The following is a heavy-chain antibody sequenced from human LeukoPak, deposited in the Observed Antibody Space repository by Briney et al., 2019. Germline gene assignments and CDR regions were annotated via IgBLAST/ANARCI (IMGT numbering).Heavy chain of an antibody. J-gene: IGHJ3*02. CDR1: GGTFSSYA. CDR2: IIPILGIA. V-gene: IGHV1-69*04. Sequence: ASVKVSCKASGGTFSSYAISWVRQAPGQGLEWMGRIIPILGIANYAQKFQGRVTITADKSTSTAYMELSSLRSEDTAVYYCARAGATADTYAAFDIWGQGTMVTVSS. D-gene: IGHD1-26*01. CDR3: ARAGATADTYAAFDI.